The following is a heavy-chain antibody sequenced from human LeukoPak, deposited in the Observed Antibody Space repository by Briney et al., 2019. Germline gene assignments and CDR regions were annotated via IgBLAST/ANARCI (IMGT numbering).Heavy chain of an antibody. CDR3: ARDSPPPDC. CDR1: GGSISSNNW. Sequence: SETLSLTCAVSGGSISSNNWWIWVRQSPEKGLEWIGEIYHDGSTNYNPSLKSRVTISMDKSKNQLSLKLNFVTAADTAVYYCARDSPPPDCWGQGTLVTVSS. J-gene: IGHJ4*02. CDR2: IYHDGST. V-gene: IGHV4-4*02.